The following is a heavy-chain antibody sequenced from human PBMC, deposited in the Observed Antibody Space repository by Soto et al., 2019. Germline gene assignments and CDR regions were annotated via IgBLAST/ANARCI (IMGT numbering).Heavy chain of an antibody. CDR2: ISDNGGST. CDR3: ATRPYYDIWGYNFFYFDY. D-gene: IGHD3-22*01. Sequence: GGSLRLSCSASGFTFRKYVISWVRPAPGKGLEWVSGISDNGGSTYYAGPVRGRFAISRDNSKNTLDLQMNSLRAEDTAVYYCATRPYYDIWGYNFFYFDYWGQGTLVTVSS. V-gene: IGHV3-23*01. CDR1: GFTFRKYV. J-gene: IGHJ4*02.